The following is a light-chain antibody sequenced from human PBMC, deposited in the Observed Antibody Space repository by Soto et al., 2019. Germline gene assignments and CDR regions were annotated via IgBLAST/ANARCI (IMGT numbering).Light chain of an antibody. Sequence: VVMTQSPATLSVSPWEIVTLSCRASQSVNTNVAWYHQKPGQAPRLLIYGASTRATGIPARFSGSGSGTEFTLTINSLQSEDFAVFYCQHYDSLPITFGQGTRLEIK. CDR3: QHYDSLPIT. J-gene: IGKJ5*01. CDR1: QSVNTN. CDR2: GAS. V-gene: IGKV3-15*01.